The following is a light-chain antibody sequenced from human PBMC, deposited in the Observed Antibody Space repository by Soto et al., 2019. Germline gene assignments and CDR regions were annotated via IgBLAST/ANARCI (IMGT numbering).Light chain of an antibody. V-gene: IGLV2-14*01. J-gene: IGLJ1*01. Sequence: QSALTQPASVSGTPGQSSTSACTGINSDVGIYDFVSWYQHHPGRAPKLIVSEVSHRPSGVSNRFSGSKSGNTASLTISGLQSEDEADYYCISYTSDDVRYVFGTGTKVTAL. CDR2: EVS. CDR3: ISYTSDDVRYV. CDR1: NSDVGIYDF.